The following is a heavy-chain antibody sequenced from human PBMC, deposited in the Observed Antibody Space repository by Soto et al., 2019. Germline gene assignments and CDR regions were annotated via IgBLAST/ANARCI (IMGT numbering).Heavy chain of an antibody. D-gene: IGHD6-19*01. CDR1: GGSISSGGYY. CDR3: ARDYHSSGWYWFDP. J-gene: IGHJ5*02. Sequence: SETLSLTCTVSGGSISSGGYYWSWIRQHPGKGLEWIGYIYYSGSTYYNPSLKSRVTISVDTSKNQFSLKLSSVTAADTAVYYCARDYHSSGWYWFDPWGQGTLVTVSS. CDR2: IYYSGST. V-gene: IGHV4-31*03.